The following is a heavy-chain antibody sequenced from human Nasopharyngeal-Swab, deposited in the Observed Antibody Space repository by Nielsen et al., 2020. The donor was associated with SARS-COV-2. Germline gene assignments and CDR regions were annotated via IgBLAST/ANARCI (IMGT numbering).Heavy chain of an antibody. CDR2: LSGNSVSI. D-gene: IGHD6-13*01. Sequence: GGSLRLSCAASGFTFDDYAMYWVRQAPGKGLEWVSGLSGNSVSIGYSDSVKGRFIISRDNAKNSLYLQMNSLRVEDTALYYCAKDKGAGSFDYWGQGTLVTVSS. J-gene: IGHJ4*02. CDR3: AKDKGAGSFDY. CDR1: GFTFDDYA. V-gene: IGHV3-9*01.